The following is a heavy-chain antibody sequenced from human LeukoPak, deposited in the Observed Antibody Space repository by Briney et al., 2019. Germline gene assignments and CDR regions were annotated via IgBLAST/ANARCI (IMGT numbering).Heavy chain of an antibody. Sequence: ASVKVSCKASGYTFTSYGIIWVRQAPGQGLEWMGWISANNGNTNYAQNLQGRVTMTTDTSTSTAYKELRSLRSDGTAVYYCARDEDTDILTGYERFDYWGQGTLVTVSS. CDR3: ARDEDTDILTGYERFDY. CDR2: ISANNGNT. CDR1: GYTFTSYG. D-gene: IGHD3-9*01. J-gene: IGHJ4*02. V-gene: IGHV1-18*01.